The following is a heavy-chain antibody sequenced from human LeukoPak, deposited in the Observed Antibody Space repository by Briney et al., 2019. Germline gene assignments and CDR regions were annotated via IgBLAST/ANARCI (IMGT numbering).Heavy chain of an antibody. CDR3: ARDYYDSSGFGAFDI. D-gene: IGHD3-22*01. J-gene: IGHJ3*02. Sequence: ASVNVSCKASVYTFTPYYMHWVRQAPGQGLEWMGWINPNIGGTNHAQKFQGRVTMTRDTSISTAQMEPSRLRSDDTAVYDCARDYYDSSGFGAFDIWGQGTMVTVSS. V-gene: IGHV1-2*02. CDR1: VYTFTPYY. CDR2: INPNIGGT.